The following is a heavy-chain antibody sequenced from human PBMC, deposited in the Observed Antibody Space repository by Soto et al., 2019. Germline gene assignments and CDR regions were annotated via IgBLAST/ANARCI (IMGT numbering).Heavy chain of an antibody. CDR3: APLVVAGITYYFGS. D-gene: IGHD2-15*01. CDR1: GFSLSTSGVG. Sequence: QITLKESGPTLVKPTQTLTLTCTFSGFSLSTSGVGVGWIRQPPGKALEWLTFIYWDDDKRNTPFLKSRLTITTDTSKTQVVLTMTTMDPVDTATYYCAPLVVAGITYYFGSWGQGTLVTVSS. J-gene: IGHJ4*02. CDR2: IYWDDDK. V-gene: IGHV2-5*02.